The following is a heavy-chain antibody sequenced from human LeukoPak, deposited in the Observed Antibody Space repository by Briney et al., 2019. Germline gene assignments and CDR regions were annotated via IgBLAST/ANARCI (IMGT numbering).Heavy chain of an antibody. V-gene: IGHV3-49*03. J-gene: IGHJ5*02. CDR3: TREGSVSYISYYVFWGGYQNWFAP. Sequence: HPGGSLRLSCTASGFTFGDYAMSWFRQAPGKGLEWVGFIGSKAYGGTTEYAASVKGRFTISRDDSKSIAYLQMNSLKTEDTAVYYCTREGSVSYISYYVFWGGYQNWFAPWGQGTLVTVSS. CDR1: GFTFGDYA. D-gene: IGHD3-3*01. CDR2: IGSKAYGGTT.